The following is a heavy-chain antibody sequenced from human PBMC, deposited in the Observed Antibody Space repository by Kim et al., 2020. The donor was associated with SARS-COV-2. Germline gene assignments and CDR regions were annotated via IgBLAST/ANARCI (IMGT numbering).Heavy chain of an antibody. Sequence: SETLSLTCSVSGGSIRSGGKFWTWIRQHPAKGREWIVYISYSGNSHYSPSIRSRVSISLKTSENQFSLELTSVTAEDTAVYYCARGQPLDYWCQGILVTV. J-gene: IGHJ4*02. CDR2: ISYSGNS. CDR1: GGSIRSGGKF. V-gene: IGHV4-31*03. CDR3: ARGQPLDY. D-gene: IGHD2-2*01.